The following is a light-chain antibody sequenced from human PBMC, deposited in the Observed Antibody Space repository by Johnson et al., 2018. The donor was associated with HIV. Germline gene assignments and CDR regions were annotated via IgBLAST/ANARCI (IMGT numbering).Light chain of an antibody. CDR3: GTWVSSLLAGYF. CDR2: ENN. CDR1: SSNIGNNY. J-gene: IGLJ1*01. Sequence: QSVLTQPPSVSAAPGQKVTISCSGSSSNIGNNYVSWYQQLPGRAPKLLIYENNKRPSGIPDRFSGSKSGTSATLGITGLQTGDEADYYCGTWVSSLLAGYFFGTGTKVTVL. V-gene: IGLV1-51*01.